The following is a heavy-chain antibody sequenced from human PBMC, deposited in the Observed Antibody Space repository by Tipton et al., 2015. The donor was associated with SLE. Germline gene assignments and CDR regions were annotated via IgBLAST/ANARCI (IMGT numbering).Heavy chain of an antibody. V-gene: IGHV4-59*08. CDR2: IYYSGST. J-gene: IGHJ3*02. D-gene: IGHD6-19*01. Sequence: TLSLTCTVSGGSISSYYWSWIRQPPGKGLEWIGYIYYSGSTNYNPSLKSRVTILVDTSKNQFSLKLRSVTAADTAVYYCARHDGQWDAFDIWGQGTMVTVSS. CDR1: GGSISSYY. CDR3: ARHDGQWDAFDI.